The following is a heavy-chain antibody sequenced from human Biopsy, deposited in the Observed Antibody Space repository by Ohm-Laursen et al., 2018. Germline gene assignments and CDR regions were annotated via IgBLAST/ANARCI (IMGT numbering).Heavy chain of an antibody. D-gene: IGHD3-3*01. CDR1: AYSFGDHR. CDR2: IEPKSGGT. Sequence: ASVKVSCKASAYSFGDHRIHWVRQAPGQGLEWMGWIEPKSGGTNYAQKFQGRVTMTRDTSISTTYMELRRLTSDDTAVFYCARELGDFWCCRQFDFWGQGTLVTVSS. CDR3: ARELGDFWCCRQFDF. J-gene: IGHJ5*01. V-gene: IGHV1-2*02.